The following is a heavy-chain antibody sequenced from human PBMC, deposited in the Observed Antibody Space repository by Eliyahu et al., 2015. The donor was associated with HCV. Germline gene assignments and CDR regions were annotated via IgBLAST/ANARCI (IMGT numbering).Heavy chain of an antibody. Sequence: QVQLQESGPGLVKPSETLSLTCPVSGGSXPXXSWSWIRQPPGKGLXWIGDIHYSGSTNYNPSLKSRVTISVDTSKNQFSLNLTSVTAADTAVYYCASGGGGIAVAGTGGWFDPWGQGTLVTVSS. CDR2: IHYSGST. CDR1: GGSXPXXS. CDR3: ASGGGGIAVAGTGGWFDP. V-gene: IGHV4-59*01. D-gene: IGHD6-19*01. J-gene: IGHJ5*02.